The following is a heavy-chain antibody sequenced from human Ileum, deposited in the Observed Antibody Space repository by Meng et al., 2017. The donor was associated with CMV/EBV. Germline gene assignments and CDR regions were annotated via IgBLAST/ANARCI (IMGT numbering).Heavy chain of an antibody. J-gene: IGHJ5*02. CDR2: VYSSGYT. V-gene: IGHV4-59*01. D-gene: IGHD6-13*01. CDR1: GDSINNYY. CDR3: AKWSNIAA. Sequence: SETLSLTCTVSGDSINNYYWGWIRQPPGKGLEWIGYVYSSGYTNYNPSLKSRVTISVDTSNNQFSLRLSSVTAADTAMYYCAKWSNIAAWGQRTLVTVSS.